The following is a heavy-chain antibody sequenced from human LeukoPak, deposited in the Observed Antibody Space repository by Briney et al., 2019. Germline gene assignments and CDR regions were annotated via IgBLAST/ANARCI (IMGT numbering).Heavy chain of an antibody. CDR2: IIQDGSEK. CDR3: ARDARIMITFGGDSDY. Sequence: PGGSLRLSCAASGFTFSSYWMSWVRQAPGKGLEWVANIIQDGSEKYYVDSVKGRFTISRDNAKNSLYLQMNSLRAEDTALYYCARDARIMITFGGDSDYWGQGTLVTVSS. V-gene: IGHV3-7*03. D-gene: IGHD3-16*01. J-gene: IGHJ4*02. CDR1: GFTFSSYW.